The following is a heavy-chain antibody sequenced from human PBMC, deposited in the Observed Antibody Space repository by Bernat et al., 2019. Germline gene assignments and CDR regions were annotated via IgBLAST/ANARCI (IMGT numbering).Heavy chain of an antibody. V-gene: IGHV3-30*03. D-gene: IGHD5-12*01. CDR2: ISSDGGNK. Sequence: QVHLVESGGGVVQPGKSLRLSCAASGFTFNNYGMHWVRQAPGKGLEWVAVISSDGGNKYYADSVKGRFIVSKDNSNNMVYLQMNSLRADDTAIYYCVRHKDGYGDYWGQGILVTVSS. CDR3: VRHKDGYGDY. CDR1: GFTFNNYG. J-gene: IGHJ4*02.